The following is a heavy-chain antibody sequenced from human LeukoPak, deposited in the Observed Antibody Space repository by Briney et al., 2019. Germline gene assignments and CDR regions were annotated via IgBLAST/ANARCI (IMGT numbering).Heavy chain of an antibody. J-gene: IGHJ4*02. CDR3: WRPDPGSVDFDY. CDR1: GYSISSGYY. Sequence: PSETLSLTCTVSGYSISSGYYWGWIRQPPGKGLEWIGSIYHSGSTYYNPSLKSRVTISVDTSKNQFSLKLSSVAAADTAVYYCWRPDPGSVDFDYWGKGPLATVSS. D-gene: IGHD5-12*01. V-gene: IGHV4-38-2*02. CDR2: IYHSGST.